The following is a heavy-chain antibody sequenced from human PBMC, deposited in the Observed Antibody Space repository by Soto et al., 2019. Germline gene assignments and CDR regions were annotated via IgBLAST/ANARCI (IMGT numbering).Heavy chain of an antibody. J-gene: IGHJ3*02. D-gene: IGHD2-8*01. CDR1: GFSFSGYA. CDR2: ISGSGSST. V-gene: IGHV3-23*01. Sequence: EVQLSESGGGLVQPGGSLRLSCAASGFSFSGYAVTWVRQAPGKGLEWVSAISGSGSSTYYADSVKGRFTISRDNSKNTLYLQMNSLRAGDTAVYYCARAVAQGLVDAHAFDIWGQGTMVTVSS. CDR3: ARAVAQGLVDAHAFDI.